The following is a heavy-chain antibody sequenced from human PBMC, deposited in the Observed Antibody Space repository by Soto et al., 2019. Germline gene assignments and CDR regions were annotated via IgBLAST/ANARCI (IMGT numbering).Heavy chain of an antibody. Sequence: GPLRLSCAASVFTFSSFALSWVRQAPGKGLEWVSAISGSGDGTDYADSVKGRFTISRDNSKNTLYLQMNSLRAEDTAVYYCAGPGYSSQDYWGQGALVTVSS. D-gene: IGHD5-18*01. CDR3: AGPGYSSQDY. J-gene: IGHJ4*02. CDR2: ISGSGDGT. CDR1: VFTFSSFA. V-gene: IGHV3-23*01.